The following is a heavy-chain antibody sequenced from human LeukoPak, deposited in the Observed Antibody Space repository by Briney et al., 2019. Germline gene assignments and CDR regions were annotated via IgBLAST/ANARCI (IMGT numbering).Heavy chain of an antibody. Sequence: GGSLRLSCAAPGFTFSSYWMSWVRQAPGKGLEWVANIKQDGSERYYVDSVKGRFTISRDNAKNSLYLQMNSLRAEDTAVYYCARDGACSGGSCYSPYFDYWGQGTLVTVSS. CDR3: ARDGACSGGSCYSPYFDY. CDR2: IKQDGSER. CDR1: GFTFSSYW. J-gene: IGHJ4*02. V-gene: IGHV3-7*03. D-gene: IGHD2-15*01.